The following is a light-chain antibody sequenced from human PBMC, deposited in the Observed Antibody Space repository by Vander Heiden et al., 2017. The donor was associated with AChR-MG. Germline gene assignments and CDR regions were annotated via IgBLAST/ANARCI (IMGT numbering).Light chain of an antibody. Sequence: QSALTQPASVSGSPGQSITISCTGTSSDVGGYNYVSWYQQHRGKAPKLMIYDVSNRPAGVSKRFSGSKSGNTASLTISGLQAEDEADYYCSSYTSSSTLVFGGGTKLTVL. CDR2: DVS. CDR1: SSDVGGYNY. V-gene: IGLV2-14*01. CDR3: SSYTSSSTLV. J-gene: IGLJ2*01.